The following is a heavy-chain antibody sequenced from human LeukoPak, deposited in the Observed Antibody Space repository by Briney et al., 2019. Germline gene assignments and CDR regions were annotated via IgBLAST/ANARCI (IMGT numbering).Heavy chain of an antibody. V-gene: IGHV1-18*01. CDR2: ISAYNGNT. CDR1: GYPFTTHG. CDR3: ARVRSSIVVVNPTDY. D-gene: IGHD2-21*01. J-gene: IGHJ4*02. Sequence: AASVKVSCKASGYPFTTHGISCLRQAPGQGLEWMGLISAYNGNTNYAQKLQGRVTMTTDTSTSTAYMELRSLRSDDTAVYYCARVRSSIVVVNPTDYWGQGTLVTVSS.